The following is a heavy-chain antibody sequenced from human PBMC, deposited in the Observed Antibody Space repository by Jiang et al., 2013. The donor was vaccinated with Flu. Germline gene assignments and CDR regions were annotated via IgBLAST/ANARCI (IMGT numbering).Heavy chain of an antibody. D-gene: IGHD6-6*01. CDR2: IYYSGST. CDR3: ARVVAARQGGIDY. CDR1: GGSISSYY. J-gene: IGHJ4*02. Sequence: LLKPSETLSLTCTVSGGSISSYYWSWIRQPPGKGLEWIGYIYYSGSTNYNPSLKSRVTISVDTSKNQFSLKLSSVTAADTAVYYCARVVAARQGGIDYWGQGTLVTVSS. V-gene: IGHV4-59*01.